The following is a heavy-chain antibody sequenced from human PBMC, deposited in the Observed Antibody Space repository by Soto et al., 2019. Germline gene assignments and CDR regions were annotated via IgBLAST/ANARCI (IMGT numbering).Heavy chain of an antibody. J-gene: IGHJ4*02. V-gene: IGHV1-18*01. CDR2: ISAYDVDA. CDR1: GYTFTSSG. Sequence: ASVKVSGNASGYTFTSSGIIWERQAPGQGLEWMGWISAYDVDAKYAQKLQGRVTMTKDTATSRAYMELRSLGSDDRAVVYCAGPSRYFCGWKQSGYWGQRTL. CDR3: AGPSRYFCGWKQSGY. D-gene: IGHD3-9*01.